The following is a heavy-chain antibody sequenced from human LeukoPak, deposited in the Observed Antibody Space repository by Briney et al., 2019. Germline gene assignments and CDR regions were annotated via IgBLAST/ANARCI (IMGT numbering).Heavy chain of an antibody. CDR2: IKSKTEGGTT. J-gene: IGHJ5*02. Sequence: GGSLRLSCAASGFTFSNAWMSWVRQAPGKGLEWVGLIKSKTEGGTTFYAAPVKDRFRISRDDGRNTLYLQMNSLTVGDTGVYYCTTGNPWGQGTLVTVSS. CDR1: GFTFSNAW. V-gene: IGHV3-15*01. CDR3: TTGNP.